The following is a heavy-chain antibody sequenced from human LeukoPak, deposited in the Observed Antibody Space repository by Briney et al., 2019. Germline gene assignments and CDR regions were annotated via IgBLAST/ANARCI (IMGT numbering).Heavy chain of an antibody. J-gene: IGHJ6*03. D-gene: IGHD5-12*01. Sequence: ASVKVSCKASGYTFTGYYMHWVRQAPGQGLEWMGWINPNSGGTNYAQKFQGRVTMARDTSISTAYMELSRLRSDDTAVYYCATVAHPAYYYYYYMDVWGKGTTVTISS. CDR3: ATVAHPAYYYYYYMDV. CDR1: GYTFTGYY. V-gene: IGHV1-2*02. CDR2: INPNSGGT.